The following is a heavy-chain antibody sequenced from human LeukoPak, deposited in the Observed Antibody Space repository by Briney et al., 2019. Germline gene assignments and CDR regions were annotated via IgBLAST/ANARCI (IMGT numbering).Heavy chain of an antibody. V-gene: IGHV3-23*01. D-gene: IGHD6-19*01. CDR2: ISSSGAST. Sequence: PGGSLRLSCVASEFTFSSYSMTWVRRGPERGLEWVSAISSSGASTYYADSVKGRFTISRDNSKNTLYLQMNSLTAEDTAVYYCAKNPNSSGWYQDYWGQGTLVTVSS. CDR1: EFTFSSYS. J-gene: IGHJ4*02. CDR3: AKNPNSSGWYQDY.